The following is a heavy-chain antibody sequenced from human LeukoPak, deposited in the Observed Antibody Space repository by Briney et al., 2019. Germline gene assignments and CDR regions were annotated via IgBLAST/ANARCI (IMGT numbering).Heavy chain of an antibody. CDR2: ISAYNGNT. CDR1: GYTFTSYG. J-gene: IGHJ4*02. V-gene: IGHV1-18*01. D-gene: IGHD3-22*01. Sequence: ASVKVSCKASGYTFTSYGISWVRQAPGQGLEWMGWISAYNGNTNYAQKLQGRGTMTTDTSTITAYMDPRSLISYDTGTYFLARGYYYDTSGYFLYWGQGTLVTFSA. CDR3: ARGYYYDTSGYFLY.